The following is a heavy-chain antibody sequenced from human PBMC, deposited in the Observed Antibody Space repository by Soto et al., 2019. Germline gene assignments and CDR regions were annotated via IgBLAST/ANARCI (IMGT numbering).Heavy chain of an antibody. CDR2: IIPIFGTA. D-gene: IGHD3-22*01. CDR3: ARETHPYYYDSSGYYTFDY. CDR1: GGTFSSYA. V-gene: IGHV1-69*01. J-gene: IGHJ4*02. Sequence: QVQLVQAGAEVKKPGSSVKVSCKASGGTFSSYAISWVRQSPGQGLEWMGGIIPIFGTANYAQKFQGRVTITADESTGPAYMDRSSLRADDTAVYYCARETHPYYYDSSGYYTFDYWGQGTLVTVSS.